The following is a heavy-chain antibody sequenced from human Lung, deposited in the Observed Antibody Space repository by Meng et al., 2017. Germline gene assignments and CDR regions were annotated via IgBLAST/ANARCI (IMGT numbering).Heavy chain of an antibody. CDR1: GGTFSSYA. CDR3: ARAEDYYDSSGYYYGLDY. Sequence: VQSGAEVKKPGSSVKVSCKASGGTFSSYAISWVRQAPGQGLEWMGGIIPIFGTANYAQKFQGRVTITADESTSTAYMELSSLRSEDTAVYYCARAEDYYDSSGYYYGLDYWGQGTLVTVSS. J-gene: IGHJ4*02. V-gene: IGHV1-69*01. CDR2: IIPIFGTA. D-gene: IGHD3-22*01.